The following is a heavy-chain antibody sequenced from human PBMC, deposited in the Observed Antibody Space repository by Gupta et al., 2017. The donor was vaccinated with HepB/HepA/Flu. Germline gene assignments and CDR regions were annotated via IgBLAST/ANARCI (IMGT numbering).Heavy chain of an antibody. CDR2: IYYSGST. CDR1: GGSISSSSYY. V-gene: IGHV4-39*01. CDR3: ARQAASGIAARRYYYMDV. Sequence: QLQLQESVPGLVKPSETLSLTCPVSGGSISSSSYYWGWIRQPPGKGLEWIGSIYYSGSTYYNPSLKSRVTISVDTSKNQFSLKLSSVTAADTAVYYCARQAASGIAARRYYYMDVWGKGTTVTVSS. D-gene: IGHD6-6*01. J-gene: IGHJ6*03.